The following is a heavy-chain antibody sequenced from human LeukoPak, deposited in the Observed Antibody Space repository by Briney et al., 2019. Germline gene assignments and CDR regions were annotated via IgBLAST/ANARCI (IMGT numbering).Heavy chain of an antibody. Sequence: SGTLSLTCAVSGGSISSSNWWSWVRQPPGKGLEWIGEIYHSGSTNYNPSLKSRVTISVDTSKNQFSLKLSSVTAADTAVYYCARDHLTPRGYNWNPNYFDYWGQGTLVTVSS. CDR3: ARDHLTPRGYNWNPNYFDY. J-gene: IGHJ4*01. CDR1: GGSISSSNW. CDR2: IYHSGST. V-gene: IGHV4-4*02. D-gene: IGHD1-20*01.